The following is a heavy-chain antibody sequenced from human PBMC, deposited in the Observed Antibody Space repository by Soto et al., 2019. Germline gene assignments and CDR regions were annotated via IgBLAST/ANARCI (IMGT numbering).Heavy chain of an antibody. CDR1: GGSISSSSYY. CDR3: AGDYDFWSGYSLNWFDP. CDR2: IYYSGST. D-gene: IGHD3-3*01. Sequence: PSETLSLTCAVSGGSISSSSYYWGWIRQPPGKGLEWIGSIYYSGSTYYNPSLKSRVTISVDTSKNQFSLKLSSVTAADTAVYYCAGDYDFWSGYSLNWFDPWGQGTLVTVS. J-gene: IGHJ5*02. V-gene: IGHV4-39*01.